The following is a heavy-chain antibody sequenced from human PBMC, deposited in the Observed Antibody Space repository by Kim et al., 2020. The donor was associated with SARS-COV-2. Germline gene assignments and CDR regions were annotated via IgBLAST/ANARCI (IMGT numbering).Heavy chain of an antibody. J-gene: IGHJ3*02. CDR2: ISSSGSTI. CDR1: GFTFSSYE. Sequence: GGSLRLSCAASGFTFSSYEMNWVRQAPGKGLEWVSYISSSGSTIYYADSVKGRFTISRDNAKNSLYLQMNSLRAEDTAVYYCARVIRDIWFGELGAFDIWGQGTMVTVSS. CDR3: ARVIRDIWFGELGAFDI. D-gene: IGHD3-10*01. V-gene: IGHV3-48*03.